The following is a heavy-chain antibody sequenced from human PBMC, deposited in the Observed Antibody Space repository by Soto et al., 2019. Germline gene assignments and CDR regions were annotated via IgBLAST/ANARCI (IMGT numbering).Heavy chain of an antibody. Sequence: VKVSCKASGGTFSSYAISWVRQAPGQGLEWMGGIIPIFGTANYAQKFQGRVTITADESTSTAYMELSSLRSEDTAVYYCAATTYYYDSSGYYLDYWGQGTLVTVSS. J-gene: IGHJ4*02. CDR2: IIPIFGTA. CDR1: GGTFSSYA. D-gene: IGHD3-22*01. V-gene: IGHV1-69*13. CDR3: AATTYYYDSSGYYLDY.